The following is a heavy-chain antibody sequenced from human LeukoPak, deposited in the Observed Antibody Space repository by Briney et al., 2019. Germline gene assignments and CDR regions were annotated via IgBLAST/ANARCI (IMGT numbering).Heavy chain of an antibody. Sequence: PGGSLRPSCAASGFTFSSYSMNWVRQAPGKGLEWVSSISSSSNYIYYADSVKGRFTISRDNAKNLLYLQMNSLRAEDTAVYYCARSKYYYGSGSSAYYYMDVWGKGTTVTISS. CDR1: GFTFSSYS. D-gene: IGHD3-10*01. J-gene: IGHJ6*03. CDR3: ARSKYYYGSGSSAYYYMDV. V-gene: IGHV3-21*01. CDR2: ISSSSNYI.